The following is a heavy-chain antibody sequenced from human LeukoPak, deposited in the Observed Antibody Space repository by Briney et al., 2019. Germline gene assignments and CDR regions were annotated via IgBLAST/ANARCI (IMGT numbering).Heavy chain of an antibody. V-gene: IGHV3-23*01. CDR2: ISGSGGST. Sequence: GGSLRLSCAASGFTFSSYAMSWVRQAPGKGLEWVSAISGSGGSTYYADSVKGRFTISRDSSKNTLYLQMNSLRAEDTAVYYCAKLGGYSYGYPTPHYAWGQGTLVTVSS. J-gene: IGHJ4*02. CDR1: GFTFSSYA. CDR3: AKLGGYSYGYPTPHYA. D-gene: IGHD5-18*01.